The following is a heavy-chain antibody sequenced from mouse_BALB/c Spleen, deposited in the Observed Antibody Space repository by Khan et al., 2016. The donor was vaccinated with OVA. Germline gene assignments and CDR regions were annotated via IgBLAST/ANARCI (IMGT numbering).Heavy chain of an antibody. CDR1: GYSFTSYY. CDR2: IDPFSGGI. Sequence: IQLVQSGPEPMKPGASVKMSCKASGYSFTSYYIHWVKSHGKSLEWIGYIDPFSGGITYNQKFKGKATLTVDKSSNTAYIHLSNPTSEDSAVYYCTRHGYVAWFTYWGQGTLVIVSA. CDR3: TRHGYVAWFTY. D-gene: IGHD2-2*01. J-gene: IGHJ3*01. V-gene: IGHV1S135*01.